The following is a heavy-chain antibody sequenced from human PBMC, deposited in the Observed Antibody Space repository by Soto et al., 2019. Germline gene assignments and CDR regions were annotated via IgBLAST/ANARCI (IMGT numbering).Heavy chain of an antibody. D-gene: IGHD3-10*01. V-gene: IGHV4-4*02. CDR3: AREGSGTSFFDY. CDR1: GGSISSSNW. CDR2: THHSGTT. Sequence: QVQLQESGPGLVKPSGTLSLTCAVSGGSISSSNWWSWVRQPPGKGLEWIGETHHSGTTNYNPSLKSRVTISVDKSKNQFSLKLSSVTAVDTALYYCAREGSGTSFFDYWGQGTLVTVSS. J-gene: IGHJ4*02.